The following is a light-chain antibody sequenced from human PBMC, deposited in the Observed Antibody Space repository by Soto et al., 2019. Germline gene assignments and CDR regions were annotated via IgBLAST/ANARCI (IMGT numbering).Light chain of an antibody. CDR3: SSYASSNTVL. CDR1: SSDVGGYRF. Sequence: QSVLTQPASVSGSPGQSITISCTGTSSDVGGYRFVSWYQQYPGRAPKLMIYEVSNRPSGVSNRFSGSKSGNTASLTISGLQAEDEADYYCSSYASSNTVLFGGGTKLTVL. CDR2: EVS. J-gene: IGLJ2*01. V-gene: IGLV2-14*01.